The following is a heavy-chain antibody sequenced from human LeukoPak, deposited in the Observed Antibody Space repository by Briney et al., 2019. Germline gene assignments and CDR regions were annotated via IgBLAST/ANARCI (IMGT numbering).Heavy chain of an antibody. J-gene: IGHJ4*02. V-gene: IGHV4-34*01. Sequence: SETLSLTCAVYGGSFSGYYSSWIRQPPGKGLEWIGEINHSGSTNYNPSLKSRVTISVDTSKNQFSLKLSSVAAADTAVYYCARGRLGPDYWGQGTLVTVSS. CDR3: ARGRLGPDY. D-gene: IGHD3-9*01. CDR1: GGSFSGYY. CDR2: INHSGST.